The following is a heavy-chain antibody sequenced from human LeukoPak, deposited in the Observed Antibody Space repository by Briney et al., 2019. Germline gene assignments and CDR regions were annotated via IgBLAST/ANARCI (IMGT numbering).Heavy chain of an antibody. CDR2: ISGSGGST. V-gene: IGHV3-23*01. CDR1: GFTFSSYA. D-gene: IGHD3-22*01. J-gene: IGHJ4*02. Sequence: GGSLRLSCAASGFTFSSYAMSWVRQAPGKGLEWVSAISGSGGSTYYADSVKGRFTISRDNSKNTLYLQMNSLRAEDTAVYYCAKDAATYYDSSGYYFGYFDYWDQGTLVTVFS. CDR3: AKDAATYYDSSGYYFGYFDY.